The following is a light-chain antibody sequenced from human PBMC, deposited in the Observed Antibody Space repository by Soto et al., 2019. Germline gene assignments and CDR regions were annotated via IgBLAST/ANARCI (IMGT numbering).Light chain of an antibody. CDR1: QSVSSNH. V-gene: IGKV3-20*01. CDR3: QQYSSWSPIT. CDR2: GGS. J-gene: IGKJ5*01. Sequence: DIVLTKSPGTLSLSPWERATLYCRASQSVSSNHLAWYQQKPGQAPRLLIYGGSSRATGIPARFSGSGSGTEFTLTISSLQSEAFAVYYCQQYSSWSPITFGQGTRLEIK.